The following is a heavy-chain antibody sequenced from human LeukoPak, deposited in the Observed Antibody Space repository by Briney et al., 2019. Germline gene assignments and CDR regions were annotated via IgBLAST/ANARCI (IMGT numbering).Heavy chain of an antibody. CDR3: ARGNSKMEEAFDI. CDR2: ISSSGITI. Sequence: PGGSLRLSCAASGFTFSSYWMTWIRQAPGKGLEWVSYISSSGITIYYADSVKGRFALSRDNAKNSLHLQMNSLRAEDTAVYFCARGNSKMEEAFDIWGQGTMVTVSS. J-gene: IGHJ3*02. D-gene: IGHD5-24*01. CDR1: GFTFSSYW. V-gene: IGHV3-11*01.